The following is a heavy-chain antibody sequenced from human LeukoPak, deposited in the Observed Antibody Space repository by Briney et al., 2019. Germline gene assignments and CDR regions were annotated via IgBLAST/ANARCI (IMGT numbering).Heavy chain of an antibody. V-gene: IGHV3-48*03. CDR3: ARSNYDYVWGTYYFDY. CDR1: GFTFSSYE. D-gene: IGHD3-16*01. CDR2: ISSSGSTI. Sequence: GGSLRLSCAASGFTFSSYEMNWVRQAPGKGLAWVSYISSSGSTIYYADSVKGRFTISRDNAKNSLYLQMNSLRAEDTAVYYCARSNYDYVWGTYYFDYWGQGTLVTVSS. J-gene: IGHJ4*02.